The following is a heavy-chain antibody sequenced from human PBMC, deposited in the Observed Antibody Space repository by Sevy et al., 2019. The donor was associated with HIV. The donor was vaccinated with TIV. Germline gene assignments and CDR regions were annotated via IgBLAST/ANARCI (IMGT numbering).Heavy chain of an antibody. J-gene: IGHJ4*02. CDR1: GFTFSSYS. V-gene: IGHV3-21*01. Sequence: GGSLRLSCAASGFTFSSYSMNWVRQAPGKGLEWVSFISSSSSYIYYADSVKGRFTISRDNAKNSLYLQMNSLRAEDTAVYYCAREGHSSSSTFDYWGQGTLVTVSS. CDR3: AREGHSSSSTFDY. CDR2: ISSSSSYI. D-gene: IGHD6-13*01.